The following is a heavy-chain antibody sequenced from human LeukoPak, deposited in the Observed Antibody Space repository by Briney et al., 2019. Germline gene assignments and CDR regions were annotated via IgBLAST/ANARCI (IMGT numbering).Heavy chain of an antibody. CDR3: ANDHAVSPRIVAPRGIDY. J-gene: IGHJ4*02. V-gene: IGHV3-23*01. D-gene: IGHD6-6*01. Sequence: GGSLRLSCAASGFTFTNYAMNWVRQAPGKGLEWVTAISGSGGSTYYADSVKGRFTISRDNSKNTLYLQMNSLRAEDTAVYYCANDHAVSPRIVAPRGIDYWGQGTLVTVSS. CDR2: ISGSGGST. CDR1: GFTFTNYA.